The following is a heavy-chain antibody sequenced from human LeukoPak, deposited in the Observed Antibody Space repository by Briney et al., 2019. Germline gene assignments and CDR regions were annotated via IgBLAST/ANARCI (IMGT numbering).Heavy chain of an antibody. Sequence: GRSLRLSCAASGFTFDDYAMHWVRQAPGKGLEWVSGISWNSGSIGYADSVKGRFTISRDNAKNSLYLQMNSLRAEDTAVYYCAKDLLVRHSGSLDYWGQGTLVTVSS. CDR2: ISWNSGSI. CDR3: AKDLLVRHSGSLDY. CDR1: GFTFDDYA. D-gene: IGHD1-26*01. V-gene: IGHV3-9*01. J-gene: IGHJ4*02.